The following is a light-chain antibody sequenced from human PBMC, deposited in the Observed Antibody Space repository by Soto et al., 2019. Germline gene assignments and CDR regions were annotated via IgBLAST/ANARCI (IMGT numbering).Light chain of an antibody. V-gene: IGKV1-39*01. CDR1: QDIRSY. J-gene: IGKJ2*01. CDR3: QQSYSTPRT. CDR2: ATS. Sequence: DIEMTQSPSSLSASVGDRVTITRRTSQDIRSYLNWYQQRPGKAPKLLIYATSSLQSGVTSRFSGSGSGTDFALTISSLQPEDFATYYCQQSYSTPRTFGQGTQVDIK.